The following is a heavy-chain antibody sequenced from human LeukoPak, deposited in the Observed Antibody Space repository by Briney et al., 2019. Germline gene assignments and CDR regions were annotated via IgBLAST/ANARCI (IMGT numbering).Heavy chain of an antibody. V-gene: IGHV4-59*01. CDR1: GGSFSGYY. CDR2: IYYSGST. J-gene: IGHJ3*02. CDR3: ARDSPEYYDLYAFDI. Sequence: TSETLSLTCAVYGGSFSGYYWSWIRQPPGKGLEWIGYIYYSGSTSYKPSLKSRVTISVDTSKNQFSLKLRSVTAADTAVYYCARDSPEYYDLYAFDIWGQGTMVTVSS. D-gene: IGHD3-22*01.